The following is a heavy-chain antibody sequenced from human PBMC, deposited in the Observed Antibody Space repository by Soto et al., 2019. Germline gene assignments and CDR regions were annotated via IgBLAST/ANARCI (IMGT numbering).Heavy chain of an antibody. J-gene: IGHJ4*02. CDR2: INPSGGST. D-gene: IGHD3-3*01. CDR3: ARDRTIFGVVTSGLDY. CDR1: GYTFTSSY. V-gene: IGHV1-46*01. Sequence: ASVKISCKASGYTFTSSYMHGVRQAHGQGLEWMGIINPSGGSTSYAQKFQGRVTMTRDTSTSTVYMELSSLRSEDTAVYYCARDRTIFGVVTSGLDYWGQGTLVTVSS.